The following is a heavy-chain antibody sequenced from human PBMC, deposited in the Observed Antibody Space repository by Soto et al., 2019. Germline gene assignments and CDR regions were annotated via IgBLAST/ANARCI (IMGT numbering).Heavy chain of an antibody. V-gene: IGHV4-34*01. Sequence: AETLSITCALYGGSFSVQYWSWIRQPPGKGLEWIGEINHSGGTSYNPSLKSRVTISVDTSKSQFSLKLTSVTAADRAVYYCARGSVDTVDSSGFYEYWGPGTPVTVSS. D-gene: IGHD3-22*01. CDR3: ARGSVDTVDSSGFYEY. CDR2: INHSGGT. J-gene: IGHJ4*02. CDR1: GGSFSVQY.